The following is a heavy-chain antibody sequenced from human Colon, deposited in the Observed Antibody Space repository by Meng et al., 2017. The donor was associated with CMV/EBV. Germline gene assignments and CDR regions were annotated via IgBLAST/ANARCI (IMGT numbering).Heavy chain of an antibody. J-gene: IGHJ5*02. D-gene: IGHD2-8*02. V-gene: IGHV3-23*01. CDR1: GFVFSDYA. CDR3: AKIRKGGYCSGGSCFDT. CDR2: ISDSLYT. Sequence: GGSLRLSCAASGFVFSDYAMTWVRQAPGKGLEWVSFISDSLYTNYGDPVKGRFTISRDNSKNTVFLQMNSLRADDTGIYFCAKIRKGGYCSGGSCFDTWGQGTQVTVSS.